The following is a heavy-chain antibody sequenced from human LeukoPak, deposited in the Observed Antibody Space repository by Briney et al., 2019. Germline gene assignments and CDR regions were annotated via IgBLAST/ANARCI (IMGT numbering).Heavy chain of an antibody. CDR1: GFTFSSYA. V-gene: IGHV3-30-3*01. D-gene: IGHD5-24*01. J-gene: IGHJ4*02. CDR2: ISYDGSNK. Sequence: GRSLRLSCAASGFTFSSYAMHWVRQAPGKGLEWVAVISYDGSNKYYADSVKGRFTISRDNSKNTLYLQMNSLRAEDTAVYYCARGQRCLVDYWGQGTLVTVSS. CDR3: ARGQRCLVDY.